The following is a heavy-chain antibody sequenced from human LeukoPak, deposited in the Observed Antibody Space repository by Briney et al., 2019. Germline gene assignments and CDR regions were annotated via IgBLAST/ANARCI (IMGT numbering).Heavy chain of an antibody. CDR2: ISSSSSYI. CDR1: GFTFSSYS. CDR3: AREDVVPATYYYYYMDV. J-gene: IGHJ6*03. Sequence: GGSLRLSCAASGFTFSSYSMNWVRQAPGKGLEWVSSISSSSSYIYYADSVKGRFTISRDNAKNSLYLQMNSLRAEDTAVYYCAREDVVPATYYYYYMDVWGKGTTVTVSS. D-gene: IGHD2-2*01. V-gene: IGHV3-21*01.